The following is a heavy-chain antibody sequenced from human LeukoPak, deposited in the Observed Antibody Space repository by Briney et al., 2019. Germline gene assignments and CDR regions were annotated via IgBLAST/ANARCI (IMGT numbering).Heavy chain of an antibody. D-gene: IGHD5-12*01. CDR1: GGSISSGGYS. CDR2: IYHSGST. Sequence: PSQTLSLTRAVSGGSISSGGYSWSWIRQPPGKGLEWIGYIYHSGSTYYNPSLKSRVTISVDRSKNQFSLKLSSVTAADTAVYYCARHRGSLFDYWGQGTLVTVSS. CDR3: ARHRGSLFDY. J-gene: IGHJ4*02. V-gene: IGHV4-30-2*01.